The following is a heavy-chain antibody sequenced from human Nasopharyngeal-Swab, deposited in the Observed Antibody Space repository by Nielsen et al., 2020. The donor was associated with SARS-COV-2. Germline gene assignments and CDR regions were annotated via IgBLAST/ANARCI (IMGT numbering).Heavy chain of an antibody. V-gene: IGHV7-4-1*02. CDR1: GDTFTSYA. D-gene: IGHD6-13*01. J-gene: IGHJ6*02. CDR2: INTNTGNP. Sequence: ASVKVSCKASGDTFTSYAMNWVRQAPGQGLEWMGWINTNTGNPTYAQGFTGRFVFSLDTSVSTAYLQISSLKAEDTAVYYCARDRGGVAAAGPPWDYYGMDVWGQGTTVTVSS. CDR3: ARDRGGVAAAGPPWDYYGMDV.